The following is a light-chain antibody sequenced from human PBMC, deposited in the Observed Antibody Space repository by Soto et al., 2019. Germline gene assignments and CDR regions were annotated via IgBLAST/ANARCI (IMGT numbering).Light chain of an antibody. CDR1: QSISSW. CDR3: QLGFN. CDR2: DAS. V-gene: IGKV1-5*01. Sequence: DIQMTQSPSTLSASVGDRVTITCRASQSISSWLAWYQKKPGKAPKLLIYDASSLESGVPSRFRGSGSRTEFTLTLTSLQPDDFASYYCQLGFNFGPGTKVDIK. J-gene: IGKJ3*01.